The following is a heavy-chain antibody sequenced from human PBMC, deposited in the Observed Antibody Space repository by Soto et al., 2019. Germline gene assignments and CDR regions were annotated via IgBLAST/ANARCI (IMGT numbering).Heavy chain of an antibody. V-gene: IGHV4-34*01. Sequence: SETLSLTCAVYGGPFSGYYWSWIRQPPGKGLEWIGEINHSGSTNYNPSLKSRVTISVDTSKNQFSLKLSSVTAADTAVYYCAREVAATILNWFDPWGQGTLVTVSS. J-gene: IGHJ5*02. CDR2: INHSGST. D-gene: IGHD2-15*01. CDR3: AREVAATILNWFDP. CDR1: GGPFSGYY.